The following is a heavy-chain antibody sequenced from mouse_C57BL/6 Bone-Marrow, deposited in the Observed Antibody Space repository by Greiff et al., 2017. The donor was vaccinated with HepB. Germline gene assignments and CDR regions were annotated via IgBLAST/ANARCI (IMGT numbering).Heavy chain of an antibody. D-gene: IGHD1-1*01. CDR1: GYTFTEYT. CDR2: FYPGSGSI. J-gene: IGHJ3*01. V-gene: IGHV1-62-2*01. CDR3: ARHLYYYGSSPSWFAY. Sequence: LVESGAELVKPGASVKLSCKASGYTFTEYTIHWVKQRSGQGLEWIGWFYPGSGSIKYNEKFKDKATLTADKSSSTVYMELSRLTSEDSAVYFCARHLYYYGSSPSWFAYWGQGTLVTVSA.